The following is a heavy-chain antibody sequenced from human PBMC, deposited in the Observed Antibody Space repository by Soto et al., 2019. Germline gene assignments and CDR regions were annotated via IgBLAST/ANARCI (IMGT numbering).Heavy chain of an antibody. Sequence: SETLSLTCTVSGGSVSSGSYYWSWIRQPPGKGLEWIGYIYYSGSTNYNPSLKSRVTISVDTSKNQFSLKLSSVTAADTAVYYCARGYRINYGMDVWGQGTTVTVSS. CDR3: ARGYRINYGMDV. CDR1: GGSVSSGSYY. V-gene: IGHV4-61*01. J-gene: IGHJ6*02. CDR2: IYYSGST. D-gene: IGHD1-1*01.